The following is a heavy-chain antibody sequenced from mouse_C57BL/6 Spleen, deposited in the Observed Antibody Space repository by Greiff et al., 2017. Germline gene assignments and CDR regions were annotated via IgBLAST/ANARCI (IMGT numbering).Heavy chain of an antibody. CDR3: TDYYDPYAMDY. CDR2: IRLKSDNYAT. Sequence: EVKLMESGGGLVQPGGSMKLSCVASGFTFSNYWMNWVRQSPEKGLEWVAQIRLKSDNYATHYAESVKGRFTISRDDSKSSVYLQMNNLRAEDTGIDYCTDYYDPYAMDYWGQGTSVTVSS. D-gene: IGHD2-4*01. CDR1: GFTFSNYW. J-gene: IGHJ4*01. V-gene: IGHV6-3*01.